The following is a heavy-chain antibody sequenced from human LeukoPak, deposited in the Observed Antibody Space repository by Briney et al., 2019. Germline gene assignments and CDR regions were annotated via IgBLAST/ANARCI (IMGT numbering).Heavy chain of an antibody. CDR3: ARGSQQWLPRDY. CDR1: GGTFSSYA. CDR2: IIPIFGTA. D-gene: IGHD6-19*01. Sequence: ASVKVSCKASGGTFSSYAISWVRQAPGQGLEWMGGIIPIFGTANYAQKFQGRVTITADKSTSTAYMELSSLRSEDTAVYYCARGSQQWLPRDYWGQGTLVTVSS. V-gene: IGHV1-69*06. J-gene: IGHJ4*02.